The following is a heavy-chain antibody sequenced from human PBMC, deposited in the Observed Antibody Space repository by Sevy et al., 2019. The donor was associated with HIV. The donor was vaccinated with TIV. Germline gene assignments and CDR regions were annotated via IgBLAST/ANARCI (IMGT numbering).Heavy chain of an antibody. J-gene: IGHJ4*02. CDR2: LSYGCGKI. Sequence: GESLKISCAASGFAFHEYRMSWIRQAPGKGLEWVATLSYGCGKINYADSVKGRFTISRDNSKNSFYLQMDNLRVEDTALYYCAREGCSRPHDYWGQGTRVTVSS. CDR1: GFAFHEYR. D-gene: IGHD2-8*01. CDR3: AREGCSRPHDY. V-gene: IGHV3-23*01.